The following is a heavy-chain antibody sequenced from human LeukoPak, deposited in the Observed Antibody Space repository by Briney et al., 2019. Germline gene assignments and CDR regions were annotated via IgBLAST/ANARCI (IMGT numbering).Heavy chain of an antibody. CDR3: AFDSSGGYFDY. J-gene: IGHJ4*02. Sequence: ASVKVSCKASGGTFSSYAISWVRQAPGQGLEWMGRIIPILGTANYAQKFQGRVTITADKSTSTAYMELSSLRSEDTAVYYCAFDSSGGYFDYWGQGTLVTVSS. D-gene: IGHD3-10*01. CDR1: GGTFSSYA. V-gene: IGHV1-69*04. CDR2: IIPILGTA.